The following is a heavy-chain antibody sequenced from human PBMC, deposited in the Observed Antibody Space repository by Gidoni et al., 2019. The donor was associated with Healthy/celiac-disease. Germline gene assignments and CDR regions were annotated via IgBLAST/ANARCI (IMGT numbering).Heavy chain of an antibody. Sequence: QVQLQQWGAGLLTPSETLSLTCAAYGGSSSGYYWCCIRQPPGKGLEWIGAINHSGSTNYDPSLKSRVTRSVDTSKNQFSLKLSSVTAADTAVYYCARESKAPYYYYYYMDVWGKGTTVTVSS. CDR3: ARESKAPYYYYYYMDV. J-gene: IGHJ6*03. V-gene: IGHV4-34*01. CDR1: GGSSSGYY. CDR2: INHSGST. D-gene: IGHD6-6*01.